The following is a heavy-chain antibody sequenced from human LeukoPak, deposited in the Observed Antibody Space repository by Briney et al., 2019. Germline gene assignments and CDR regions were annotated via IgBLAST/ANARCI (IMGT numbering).Heavy chain of an antibody. CDR3: ARHTYARPFDS. V-gene: IGHV4-59*08. CDR1: GGSISGSY. CDR2: IYYSGDS. D-gene: IGHD6-6*01. J-gene: IGHJ4*02. Sequence: SETLSLTCTVSGGSISGSYWSWIRQPPGKGLEWIGYIYYSGDSNYNPSLKSRATISLDTSKNQFSLKVSSVTAADTAIYYCARHTYARPFDSWGQGALVTVSS.